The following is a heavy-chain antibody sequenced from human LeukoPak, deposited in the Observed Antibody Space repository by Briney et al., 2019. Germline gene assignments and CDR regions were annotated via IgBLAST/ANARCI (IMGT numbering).Heavy chain of an antibody. J-gene: IGHJ4*02. CDR3: ARFILDFWSGHTLYYFDY. V-gene: IGHV3-11*01. D-gene: IGHD3-3*01. CDR2: ISSSGSTI. CDR1: GFTFSDYY. Sequence: GRSLRLSCAASGFTFSDYYMSWIRQAPGKGLEWVSYISSSGSTIYYADSVKGRFTISRDNAKNSLYLQMNSLRAEDTAVYYCARFILDFWSGHTLYYFDYWGQGTLVTVSS.